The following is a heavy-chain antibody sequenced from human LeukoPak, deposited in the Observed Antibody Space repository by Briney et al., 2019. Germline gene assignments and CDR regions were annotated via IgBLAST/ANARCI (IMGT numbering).Heavy chain of an antibody. CDR3: ARPRGCGSARCNNFDY. CDR1: GFIFNDFS. CDR2: MSEDGNEI. Sequence: GGSLRLSCTVSGFIFNDFSMSWVRQAPGKGLEWVAKMSEDGNEIFYVDSVKGRFTISRDNTRKSLYLQLNSLRPEDSAVYYCARPRGCGSARCNNFDYWGQGTLVTVSS. V-gene: IGHV3-7*01. D-gene: IGHD2-2*01. J-gene: IGHJ4*02.